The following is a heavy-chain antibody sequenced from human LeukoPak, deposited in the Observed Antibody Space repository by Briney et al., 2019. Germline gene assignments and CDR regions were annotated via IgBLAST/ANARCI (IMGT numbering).Heavy chain of an antibody. CDR1: SGSIISYF. V-gene: IGHV4-59*08. J-gene: IGHJ4*02. CDR3: ARHYGSAKFFDY. CDR2: ISSSGST. Sequence: SETLSLTCTVSSGSIISYFWSWVRQPPGRGREWIGFISSSGSTSYNPSLGSRATISVDTSKNQFSLRLSSVTAADTAIYYCARHYGSAKFFDYWGQGILVTVSS. D-gene: IGHD4-17*01.